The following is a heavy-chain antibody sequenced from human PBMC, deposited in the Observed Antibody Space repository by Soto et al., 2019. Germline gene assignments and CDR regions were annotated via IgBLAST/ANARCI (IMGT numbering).Heavy chain of an antibody. CDR2: ISTDNGNT. J-gene: IGHJ6*02. Sequence: QVQLVQSGAEVKKPGASVKVSCQASGYTFTNYGISWVRQAPGQGLEWMGWISTDNGNTDSARKLQGRVTMTTDTSRSTAYGGRGSLRSDDTAMYYCGREGVGGAAAGISSFQPGMDVWGQGPTVPVSS. CDR1: GYTFTNYG. V-gene: IGHV1-18*01. D-gene: IGHD6-13*01. CDR3: GREGVGGAAAGISSFQPGMDV.